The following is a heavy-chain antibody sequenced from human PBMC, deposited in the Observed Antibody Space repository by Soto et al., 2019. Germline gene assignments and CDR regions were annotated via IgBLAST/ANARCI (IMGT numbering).Heavy chain of an antibody. CDR3: ANPPYGEEYFQH. CDR1: GFTFSSYA. Sequence: PGGSLGRSCGASGFTFSSYAIRWVRQAQGKGLEWVSAISKNGGSTYYADSVKGRFTISRDNSKSTLYLQMNSLRAEDTAVYYCANPPYGEEYFQHWGQGDLLPASS. V-gene: IGHV3-23*01. CDR2: ISKNGGST. J-gene: IGHJ1*01. D-gene: IGHD4-17*01.